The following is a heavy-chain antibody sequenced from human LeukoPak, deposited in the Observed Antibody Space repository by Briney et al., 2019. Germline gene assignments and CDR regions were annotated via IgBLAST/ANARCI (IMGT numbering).Heavy chain of an antibody. V-gene: IGHV4-39*07. CDR2: IYHSGST. D-gene: IGHD2-2*01. J-gene: IGHJ5*02. Sequence: SETLSLTCTVSGGSISSSSYYWGWIRQPPGKGLEWIGSIYHSGSTNYNPSLKSRVTISVDKSKNQFSLKLSSVTAADTAVYYCARGGKYQLLKTRRRNWFDPWGQGTLVTVSS. CDR1: GGSISSSSYY. CDR3: ARGGKYQLLKTRRRNWFDP.